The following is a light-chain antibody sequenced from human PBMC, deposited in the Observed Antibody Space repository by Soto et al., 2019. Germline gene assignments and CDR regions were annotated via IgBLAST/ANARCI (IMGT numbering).Light chain of an antibody. CDR1: SSNIGSNY. CDR3: AAWDDRLSGVV. Sequence: QSVLTQPPSASGTPGQRVTISCSGSSSNIGSNYVYWYQQLPGTAPKLLIYRNNQRPSRVPDRFSGSKSGTSASLAISGLRSEDEADYYCAAWDDRLSGVVFGGRTKLTVL. J-gene: IGLJ2*01. CDR2: RNN. V-gene: IGLV1-47*01.